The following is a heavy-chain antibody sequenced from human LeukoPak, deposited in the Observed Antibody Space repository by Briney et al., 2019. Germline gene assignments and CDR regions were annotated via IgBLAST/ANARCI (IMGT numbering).Heavy chain of an antibody. CDR3: ARGPSIQLWSDPYYYYGMDV. V-gene: IGHV4-38-2*02. J-gene: IGHJ6*02. CDR2: IYHSGST. Sequence: SETLSLTCTVSGYSISSGYYWGWIRQPPGKGLEWIGSIYHSGSTYYNPSLKSRVTISVDTSKNQFSLKLSSVTAADTAVYYCARGPSIQLWSDPYYYYGMDVWGQGTTVTVSS. D-gene: IGHD5-18*01. CDR1: GYSISSGYY.